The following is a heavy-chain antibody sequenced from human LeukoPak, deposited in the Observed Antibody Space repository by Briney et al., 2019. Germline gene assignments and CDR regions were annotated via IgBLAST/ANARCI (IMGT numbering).Heavy chain of an antibody. CDR1: SDSISSSY. CDR2: IYYSGST. V-gene: IGHV4-59*08. D-gene: IGHD6-6*01. CDR3: ARHFAYSSSSYFDY. J-gene: IGHJ4*02. Sequence: SETLSLTCTVSSDSISSSYWSWIRQPPGKGLEWIGYIYYSGSTNYNPSLKSRVTMFEDKSKNQFSLRLYSVTVADTAVYYCARHFAYSSSSYFDYWGQGSLVTVSS.